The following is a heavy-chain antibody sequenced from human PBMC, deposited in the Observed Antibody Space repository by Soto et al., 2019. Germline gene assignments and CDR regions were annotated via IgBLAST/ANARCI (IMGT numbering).Heavy chain of an antibody. D-gene: IGHD3-22*01. CDR3: ARRGKGYYDSSGYYLRWFDP. CDR1: GGSISSSSYN. Sequence: QLQLQESGPGLVKPSETLSLTCTVSGGSISSSSYNWGWIRQPPGKGLEWIGSIDYSGNTYYNPSLKSRVAMSVDTSKNQFSLELSSVTAADTAVYYCARRGKGYYDSSGYYLRWFDPWGQGTLVTVSS. J-gene: IGHJ5*02. CDR2: IDYSGNT. V-gene: IGHV4-39*01.